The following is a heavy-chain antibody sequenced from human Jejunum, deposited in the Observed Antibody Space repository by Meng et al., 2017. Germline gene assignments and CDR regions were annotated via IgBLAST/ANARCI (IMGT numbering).Heavy chain of an antibody. D-gene: IGHD4-17*01. J-gene: IGHJ4*02. CDR2: INPHSGDT. CDR3: ACEPTRHYFDV. Sequence: ASVKVSCKRSGYTFTVYYMNWVRQAPGQGLEWMGRINPHSGDTDYAQKFQGRVTMTRDTSNNTAFMEHSSLKSDDTTVYYCACEPTRHYFDVWGQGSLVTVSS. CDR1: GYTFTVYY. V-gene: IGHV1-2*06.